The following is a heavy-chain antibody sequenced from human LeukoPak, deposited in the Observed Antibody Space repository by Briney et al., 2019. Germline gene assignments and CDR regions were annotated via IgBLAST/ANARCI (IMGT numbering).Heavy chain of an antibody. D-gene: IGHD3-22*01. Sequence: PSETLSLTCAVYGGSFSGYYWSWIRQPPGKGLEWIGESNHSGSTNYNPSLKSRVTISVDTSKNQFSLKLSSVTAADTAVYYCASSDKGDYYDSSGYFDYWGQGTLVTVSS. CDR1: GGSFSGYY. CDR2: SNHSGST. V-gene: IGHV4-34*01. CDR3: ASSDKGDYYDSSGYFDY. J-gene: IGHJ4*02.